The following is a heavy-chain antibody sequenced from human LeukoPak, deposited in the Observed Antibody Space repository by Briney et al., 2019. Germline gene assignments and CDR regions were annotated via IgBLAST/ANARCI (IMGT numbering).Heavy chain of an antibody. CDR1: GYSITTGYY. D-gene: IGHD6-6*01. CDR3: ARAPSYYSNSSSPGTFDI. Sequence: SETLSLTCTVSGYSITTGYYWGWIRQPPGKGLEWIGSIYYSGSTYYNPSLKSRVTISVDTSKNQFSLRLSSVTAADTADFYCARAPSYYSNSSSPGTFDIWGQGTMVTVSS. CDR2: IYYSGST. J-gene: IGHJ3*02. V-gene: IGHV4-38-2*02.